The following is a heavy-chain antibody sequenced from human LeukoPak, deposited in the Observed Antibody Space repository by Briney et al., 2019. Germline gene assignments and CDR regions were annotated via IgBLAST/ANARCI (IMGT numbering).Heavy chain of an antibody. D-gene: IGHD2-2*01. CDR2: IIPIFGTA. CDR1: GGTFSRYA. V-gene: IGHV1-69*13. CDR3: ARNIVVVPEVDYYYYMDV. Sequence: SVKVSCKXSGGTFSRYAISWVRQAPGQGLEWMGGIIPIFGTANFAQKFQGRVTITADESTSTAYMELSSLRSEDTAVYYCARNIVVVPEVDYYYYMDVWGKGTTVTVSS. J-gene: IGHJ6*03.